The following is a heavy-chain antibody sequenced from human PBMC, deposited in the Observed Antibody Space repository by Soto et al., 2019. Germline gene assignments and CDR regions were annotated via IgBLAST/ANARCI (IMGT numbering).Heavy chain of an antibody. Sequence: PSETLSLTCAVSGYSISSGYYWAWVRQPPGKGLEWIGSMYHSGSTFYNPSLKSRVTISVDTSKNHFSLKLTYVTAADTAVYYCVRNSGSYWGFFDFWGQGTLVTVS. CDR3: VRNSGSYWGFFDF. D-gene: IGHD1-26*01. CDR1: GYSISSGYY. V-gene: IGHV4-38-2*01. CDR2: MYHSGST. J-gene: IGHJ4*02.